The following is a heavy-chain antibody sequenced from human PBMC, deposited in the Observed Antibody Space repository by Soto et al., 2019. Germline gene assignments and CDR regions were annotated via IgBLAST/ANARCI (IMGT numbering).Heavy chain of an antibody. V-gene: IGHV3-23*01. CDR2: ISGSSSST. J-gene: IGHJ6*03. CDR3: AKTLWVATIRGGDYMDV. Sequence: GSLRLSCAASGFTFSSYSMNWVRQAPGKGLEWVSDISGSSSSTYYADSVKGRFTISRDNSKNTLYLQMNSLRAEDTAVYYCAKTLWVATIRGGDYMDVWGKGTTVTVSS. D-gene: IGHD5-12*01. CDR1: GFTFSSYS.